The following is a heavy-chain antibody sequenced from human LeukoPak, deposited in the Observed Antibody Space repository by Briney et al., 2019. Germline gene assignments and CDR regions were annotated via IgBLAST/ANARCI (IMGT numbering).Heavy chain of an antibody. CDR3: ATDISTHYFGS. V-gene: IGHV3-30*02. Sequence: GGSLRLSCAASGISFRSYGMHWVRKAPGKGLEWVTFIWYDASNKYYAESVKGRFTISRDNSRNTVFLQMNSLRAEDTAIYYCATDISTHYFGSWGQGTLVTVSS. CDR1: GISFRSYG. CDR2: IWYDASNK. J-gene: IGHJ4*02. D-gene: IGHD3-9*01.